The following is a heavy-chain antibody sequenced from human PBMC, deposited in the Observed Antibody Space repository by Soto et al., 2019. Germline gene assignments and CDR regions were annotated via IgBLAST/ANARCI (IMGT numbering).Heavy chain of an antibody. CDR2: ISAYNGNT. CDR3: ARGAILSSDSSGWSYY. CDR1: GYTFTSYC. Sequence: ASVKLSCKASGYTFTSYCISWVRQAPGQGLEWMGWISAYNGNTNYAQKLQGRVTMTTDTSTSTAYMELRSLRSDDTAVYYCARGAILSSDSSGWSYYWGQGTLVTVSS. D-gene: IGHD6-19*01. J-gene: IGHJ4*02. V-gene: IGHV1-18*01.